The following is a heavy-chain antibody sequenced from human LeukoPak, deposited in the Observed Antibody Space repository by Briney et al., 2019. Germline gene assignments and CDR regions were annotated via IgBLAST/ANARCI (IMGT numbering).Heavy chain of an antibody. J-gene: IGHJ4*02. CDR2: IKNDGAT. D-gene: IGHD2-15*01. CDR3: TTVTHFYL. CDR1: GFTFSGAW. Sequence: GGSLRLSCATSGFTFSGAWLSWVRQAPGKGLESIGRIKNDGATDYAAPVRGRFTISRDVSRATLYLQMNSLKTEDTAIYYCTTVTHFYLGGQGTLVTVSS. V-gene: IGHV3-15*01.